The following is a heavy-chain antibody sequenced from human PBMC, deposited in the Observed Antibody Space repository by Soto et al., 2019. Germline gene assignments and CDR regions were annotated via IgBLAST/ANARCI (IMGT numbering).Heavy chain of an antibody. CDR1: GYIFIHCF. Sequence: QVQLVQSGAEMKQPGASVKLSCQASGYIFIHCFMHWVRQAPGQGLEWMGGINPGSGTTTYAQKYPGRVQVTRDASTSAVYMELSSLGSGDTAMYYCERSLGETTSLFDYWGQGSLVTVSA. V-gene: IGHV1-46*01. CDR2: INPGSGTT. D-gene: IGHD1-26*01. CDR3: ERSLGETTSLFDY. J-gene: IGHJ4*02.